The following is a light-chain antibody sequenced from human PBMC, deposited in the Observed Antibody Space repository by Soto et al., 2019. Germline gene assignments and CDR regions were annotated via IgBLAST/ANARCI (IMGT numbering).Light chain of an antibody. V-gene: IGKV3-15*01. J-gene: IGKJ1*01. CDR2: GAS. CDR3: QQYNNWPPWA. Sequence: ELVMTQSPATLSVSPGERATLSYRASQSVSINLAWYQQQPGQAPRLLIYGASTRATGIPARFSGSGAGTEFTLTISSLQSEDFAVYYCQQYNNWPPWAFGQGTKVDIK. CDR1: QSVSIN.